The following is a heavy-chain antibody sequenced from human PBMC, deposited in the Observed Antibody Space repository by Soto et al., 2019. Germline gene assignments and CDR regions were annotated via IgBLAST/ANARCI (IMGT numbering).Heavy chain of an antibody. V-gene: IGHV3-30*18. Sequence: LILSCAASGFTFISWFMRWVRQARGKGLEWVAVISYDGSNKYYADSVKGRFTISRDNSKNTLYLQMNSLRAEDTAVYYCAKDRGKYYDFWSGYYWGKGTLVTVSS. CDR1: GFTFISWF. D-gene: IGHD3-3*01. CDR3: AKDRGKYYDFWSGYY. CDR2: ISYDGSNK. J-gene: IGHJ4*02.